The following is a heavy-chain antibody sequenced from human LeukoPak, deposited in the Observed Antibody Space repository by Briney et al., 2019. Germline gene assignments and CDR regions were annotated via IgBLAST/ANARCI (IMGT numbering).Heavy chain of an antibody. D-gene: IGHD4-23*01. V-gene: IGHV3-64*01. Sequence: GGSLRLSCAVSGFTFSSSAMNWVRQAPGKGLEYVSAISSNGGSTYYANSVKGRFTISRDNSKNTLYLQMGSLRAEDMAVYYCARDGGGNLNGAFDIWGQGTMVTVSS. CDR3: ARDGGGNLNGAFDI. J-gene: IGHJ3*02. CDR1: GFTFSSSA. CDR2: ISSNGGST.